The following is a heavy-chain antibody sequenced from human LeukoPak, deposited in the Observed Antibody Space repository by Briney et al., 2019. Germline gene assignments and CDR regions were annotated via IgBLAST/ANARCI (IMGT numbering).Heavy chain of an antibody. Sequence: PGGSLRLSCAASGFTFDDYAMPWVRQAPGKGLEWVSGISWNSGSIGYADSVKGRFTISRDNAKNSLYLQMNSLRAEDTALYYCAKDTRRYCSSTSCYTHFDYWGQGTLVTVSS. V-gene: IGHV3-9*01. D-gene: IGHD2-2*02. CDR3: AKDTRRYCSSTSCYTHFDY. CDR1: GFTFDDYA. J-gene: IGHJ4*02. CDR2: ISWNSGSI.